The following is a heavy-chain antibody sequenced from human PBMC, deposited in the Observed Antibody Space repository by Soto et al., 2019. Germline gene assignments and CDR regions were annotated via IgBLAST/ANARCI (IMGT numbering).Heavy chain of an antibody. J-gene: IGHJ5*02. Sequence: GGSLRLSCAASGFTFSSYAMSWVRQAPGKGLEWVSAISGSGGSTYYADSVKGRFTISRDNSKNTLYLQMNSLRAEDTAVYYCAKVQVDDFWSGYYKRFPNWFDPWGQGTLVTVSS. V-gene: IGHV3-23*01. CDR3: AKVQVDDFWSGYYKRFPNWFDP. D-gene: IGHD3-3*01. CDR2: ISGSGGST. CDR1: GFTFSSYA.